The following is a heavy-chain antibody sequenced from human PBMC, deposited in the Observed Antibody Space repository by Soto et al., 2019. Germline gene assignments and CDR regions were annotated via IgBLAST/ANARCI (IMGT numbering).Heavy chain of an antibody. Sequence: PSETLSLTCTVSGGSVSSGSYYWSWIRQPPGKGLEWIGYIYYSGSTNYNPSLKSRVTISVDTSKNQLSLKLSSVTAADTAVYYCAYMAGDYYYYGMDVWGQGTTVTVSS. CDR2: IYYSGST. D-gene: IGHD6-19*01. J-gene: IGHJ6*02. CDR3: AYMAGDYYYYGMDV. V-gene: IGHV4-61*01. CDR1: GGSVSSGSYY.